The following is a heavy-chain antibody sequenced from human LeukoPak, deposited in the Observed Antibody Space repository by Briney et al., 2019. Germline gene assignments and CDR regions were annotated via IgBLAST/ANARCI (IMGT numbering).Heavy chain of an antibody. D-gene: IGHD6-13*01. V-gene: IGHV3-74*01. Sequence: GGSLRLPCAASGFTFSSYWMHWVRQAPGKGLVWVSRINSDGSSTSYADSVKGRFTISRDNAKNTLYLQMNSLRAEDTAVYYCARESGPRSGYSSSWYLDYWGQGTLVTVSS. CDR2: INSDGSST. CDR1: GFTFSSYW. CDR3: ARESGPRSGYSSSWYLDY. J-gene: IGHJ4*02.